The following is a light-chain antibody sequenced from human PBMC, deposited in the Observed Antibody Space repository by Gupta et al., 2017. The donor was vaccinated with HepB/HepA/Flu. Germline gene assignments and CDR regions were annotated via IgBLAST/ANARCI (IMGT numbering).Light chain of an antibody. Sequence: QSVLTQPPSVSGAPGQRVTISCTGSSSSIGAKYDVHWYQQLPGTVTKLIIWANNIRPSGVTDRGSCYTPGDSASPVIKGLQAEDEATDYCQYSDSSLREDVFGTGTKVTVL. V-gene: IGLV1-40*01. J-gene: IGLJ1*01. CDR2: ANN. CDR1: SSSIGAKYD. CDR3: QYSDSSLREDV.